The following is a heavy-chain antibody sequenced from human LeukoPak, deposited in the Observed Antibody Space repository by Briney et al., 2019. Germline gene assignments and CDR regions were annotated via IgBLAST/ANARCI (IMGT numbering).Heavy chain of an antibody. D-gene: IGHD3-22*01. J-gene: IGHJ4*02. CDR2: IYYSGST. CDR1: GGSISSYY. Sequence: SETLSLTCTVSGGSISSYYWSWTRQPPGKGLEWIGYIYYSGSTNYNPSLKSRVTISVDTSKNQFSLKLSSVTAADTAVYYRARGDDSSGYPVVYWGQGTLVTVSS. CDR3: ARGDDSSGYPVVY. V-gene: IGHV4-59*01.